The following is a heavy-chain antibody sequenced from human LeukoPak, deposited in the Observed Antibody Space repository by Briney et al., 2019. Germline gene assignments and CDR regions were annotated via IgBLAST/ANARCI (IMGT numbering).Heavy chain of an antibody. CDR1: GYTFTIYP. CDR3: ARDVRRSDSGYAMFDY. CDR2: MNTDKGNT. D-gene: IGHD5-12*01. J-gene: IGHJ4*02. V-gene: IGHV1-3*04. Sequence: ASGKVSCKTSGYTFTIYPLHWVRQAPGQRLEWRGWMNTDKGNTKYSEEFQGRVTITRDTFTSTTYMELSSLRSEDTAVYYCARDVRRSDSGYAMFDYWGQGTLVTVSS.